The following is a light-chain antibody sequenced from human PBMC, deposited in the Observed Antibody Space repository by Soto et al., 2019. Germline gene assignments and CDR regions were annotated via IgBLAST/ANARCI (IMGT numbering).Light chain of an antibody. Sequence: QSVLTQPPSVSGAPGQRVTISCTGSSSNIGAGYDVHWYQKLPGTAPKLLIYGNSNRPSGVPDRFSGSKSGTSASLAITGLQADDEADYYCQSYDSSLSGWVFGGGTKLTVL. J-gene: IGLJ3*02. CDR3: QSYDSSLSGWV. CDR1: SSNIGAGYD. CDR2: GNS. V-gene: IGLV1-40*01.